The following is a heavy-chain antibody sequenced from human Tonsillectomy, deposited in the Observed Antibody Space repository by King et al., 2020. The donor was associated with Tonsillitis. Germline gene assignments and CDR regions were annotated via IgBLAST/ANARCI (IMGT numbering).Heavy chain of an antibody. J-gene: IGHJ6*02. CDR3: AKDRGSSYYPDGMDV. V-gene: IGHV3-30*02. CDR1: GFTLSTYG. Sequence: VQLVESGGGVVQPGGSLRLSCAASGFTLSTYGIHWVRQAPGKGLEWVAFIRYDGSNKFYAESMKGRFTMPRDNSKNTLYLQMSSLRAEDTAMYYCAKDRGSSYYPDGMDVWGQGTTVTVSS. CDR2: IRYDGSNK. D-gene: IGHD3-3*01.